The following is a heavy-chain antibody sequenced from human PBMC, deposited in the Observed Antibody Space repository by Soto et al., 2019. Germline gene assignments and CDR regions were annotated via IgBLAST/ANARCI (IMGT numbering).Heavy chain of an antibody. CDR1: GDSVSSNSAA. CDR2: TYYRSKWYN. V-gene: IGHV6-1*01. Sequence: PSPTLSLTCAISGDSVSSNSAAWNWIRQSPSRGLEWLGRTYYRSKWYNDYAVSVKSRITINPDTSKNQFSLQLNSVTPEDTAVYYCARELGYCSGGSCYSYDYYYGMDVWGQGTTVTVSS. CDR3: ARELGYCSGGSCYSYDYYYGMDV. D-gene: IGHD2-15*01. J-gene: IGHJ6*02.